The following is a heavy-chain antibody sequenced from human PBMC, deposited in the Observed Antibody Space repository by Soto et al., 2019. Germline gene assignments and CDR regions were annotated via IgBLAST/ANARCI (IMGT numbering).Heavy chain of an antibody. D-gene: IGHD6-13*01. J-gene: IGHJ6*02. CDR1: GGSISSYQ. CDR3: AGDGSWSSGMDV. Sequence: SETLFLTCTVSGGSISSYQWSWIRQPAGKGLEWIGRIYTSGSTNYNPSLKSRVTMSVDTSKKQFSLKLSSVTAADTAVYYCAGDGSWSSGMDVWGQGTTVTVSS. V-gene: IGHV4-4*07. CDR2: IYTSGST.